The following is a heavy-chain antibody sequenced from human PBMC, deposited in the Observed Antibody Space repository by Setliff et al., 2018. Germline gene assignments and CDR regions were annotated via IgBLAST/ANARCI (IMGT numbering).Heavy chain of an antibody. CDR1: GYSISSGYY. CDR2: IYHSGST. Sequence: PSETLSLTCAVSGYSISSGYYWGWIRQPPGKGLEWIGSIYHSGSTYYNPSLKSRVTISVDTSKNQFSLKLSSVTAADTAVYYCAREGLVIIRIDYWGQGTLVTVSS. CDR3: AREGLVIIRIDY. V-gene: IGHV4-38-2*02. J-gene: IGHJ4*02. D-gene: IGHD3-9*01.